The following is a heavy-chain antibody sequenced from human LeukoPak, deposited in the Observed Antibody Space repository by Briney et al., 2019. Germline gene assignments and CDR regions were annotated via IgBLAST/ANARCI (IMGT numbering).Heavy chain of an antibody. D-gene: IGHD3-3*01. J-gene: IGHJ4*02. CDR3: AKEREYDFSSLALDY. CDR1: GFTFSSYA. Sequence: GGSLRLSCAASGFTFSSYAMSWVRQAPGKGLEWVSAISGSGGSTYYAGSVKGRFTISRDNSKNTLYLQMNSLRAEDTAVYYCAKEREYDFSSLALDYWGQGTLVTVSS. CDR2: ISGSGGST. V-gene: IGHV3-23*01.